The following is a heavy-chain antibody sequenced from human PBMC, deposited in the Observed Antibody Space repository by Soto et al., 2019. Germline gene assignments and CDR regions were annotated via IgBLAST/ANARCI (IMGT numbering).Heavy chain of an antibody. CDR3: ATSTWYAFEI. D-gene: IGHD6-13*01. CDR2: ISGSSDFL. V-gene: IGHV3-21*01. CDR1: GFTFSNSI. J-gene: IGHJ3*02. Sequence: GGSLRLSCAASGFTFSNSIINWVRQAPGQGLEWVSSISGSSDFLYYADSVKGRFTISRDTATNSLYLQMNRLRAEDTAVYYCATSTWYAFEIWGQGTMVTVSS.